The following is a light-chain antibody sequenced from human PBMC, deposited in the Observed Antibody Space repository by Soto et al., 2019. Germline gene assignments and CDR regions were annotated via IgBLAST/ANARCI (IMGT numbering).Light chain of an antibody. Sequence: QSALTQPPSASGSPGQSVTISCTGTSSDVGGYNFVSWYQHHPGKAPKLLIYEVTKRPSGVPDRFSGAKSGNTASLTVSGLQAEDEAYYYCSSYAGSSLVFGGGNKLTVL. CDR3: SSYAGSSLV. CDR1: SSDVGGYNF. V-gene: IGLV2-8*01. J-gene: IGLJ2*01. CDR2: EVT.